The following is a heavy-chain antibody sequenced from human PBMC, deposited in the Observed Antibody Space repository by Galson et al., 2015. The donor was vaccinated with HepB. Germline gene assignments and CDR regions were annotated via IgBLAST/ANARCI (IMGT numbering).Heavy chain of an antibody. V-gene: IGHV4-34*01. CDR2: INQSGTT. J-gene: IGHJ5*02. D-gene: IGHD2-2*01. CDR3: SRAVGGRVVVVPAPIVNWFDP. Sequence: LSLTCAVYGGSFSGYYWTWIRQPPGKGLEWIGEINQSGTTNYNPSLRSRVSMSVDTSKSQISLKLRSVTAADTAVYFCSRAVGGRVVVVPAPIVNWFDPWGQGTLVTVSS. CDR1: GGSFSGYY.